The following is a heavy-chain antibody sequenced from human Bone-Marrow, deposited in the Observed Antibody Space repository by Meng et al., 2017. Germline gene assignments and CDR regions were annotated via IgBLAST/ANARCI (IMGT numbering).Heavy chain of an antibody. CDR1: GGSISSYY. Sequence: GSLRLSCTVSGGSISSYYWSWIRQPPGKGLEWIGYIYYSGSTNYNPSLKSRVTISVDTSKNQFSLKLSSVTAADTAVYYCARFTCYYDSSGYYYYYYGMDVWGQGTTVTVSS. CDR3: ARFTCYYDSSGYYYYYYGMDV. J-gene: IGHJ6*02. CDR2: IYYSGST. D-gene: IGHD3-22*01. V-gene: IGHV4-59*01.